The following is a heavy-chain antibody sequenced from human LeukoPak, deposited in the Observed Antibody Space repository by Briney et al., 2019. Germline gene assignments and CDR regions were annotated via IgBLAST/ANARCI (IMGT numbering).Heavy chain of an antibody. D-gene: IGHD3-22*01. CDR2: INPNSGGT. Sequence: ASVKVSCKASGYTFTGYYMHWVRQAPGQGLEWMGWINPNSGGTNYAQKFQSRVTMTRDTSISTAYMELSRLRSDDTAVYYCARDGYDSSGHRYYFDYWGQGTLVTVSS. CDR3: ARDGYDSSGHRYYFDY. CDR1: GYTFTGYY. V-gene: IGHV1-2*02. J-gene: IGHJ4*02.